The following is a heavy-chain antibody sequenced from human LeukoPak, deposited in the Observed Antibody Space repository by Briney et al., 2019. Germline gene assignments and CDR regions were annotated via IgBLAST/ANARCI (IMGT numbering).Heavy chain of an antibody. V-gene: IGHV1-69*04. D-gene: IGHD3-22*01. CDR1: GYTFTGYY. CDR2: IIPILGIA. J-gene: IGHJ5*02. CDR3: ARDPDSGDYYDSSGYDKNP. Sequence: GASVKVSCKASGYTFTGYYMHWVRQAPGQGLEWMGRIIPILGIANYAQKFQGRVTITADKSTSTAYMELSSLRSEDTAVYYCARDPDSGDYYDSSGYDKNPWGQGTLVTVSS.